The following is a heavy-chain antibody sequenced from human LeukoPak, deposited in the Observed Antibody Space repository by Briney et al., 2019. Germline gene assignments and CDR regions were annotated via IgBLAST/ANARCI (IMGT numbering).Heavy chain of an antibody. J-gene: IGHJ4*02. Sequence: GGSLRFSCEASGFTFISNAMSWIRQAPGKGLEWVSSISGSGDRTYYADSVKGRVTISRDNSKNTLYLQTNSLRVEDTAVYYCAKEGLKTIFGVAITESFDYWGQGTLATVSS. V-gene: IGHV3-23*01. CDR3: AKEGLKTIFGVAITESFDY. D-gene: IGHD3-3*01. CDR1: GFTFISNA. CDR2: ISGSGDRT.